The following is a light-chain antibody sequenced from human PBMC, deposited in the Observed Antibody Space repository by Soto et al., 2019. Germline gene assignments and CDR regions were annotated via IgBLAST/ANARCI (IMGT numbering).Light chain of an antibody. V-gene: IGKV3-15*01. CDR1: QSVSSN. Sequence: EIVMTQSPATLSVSPGERATLSGRASQSVSSNLAWYQQQPGKAPRLLIYGASTRATGIPARFSGSGSGTEFTLTISILQSEDFAVYYCQQYNNWPYTFGQGTKREIK. CDR2: GAS. CDR3: QQYNNWPYT. J-gene: IGKJ2*01.